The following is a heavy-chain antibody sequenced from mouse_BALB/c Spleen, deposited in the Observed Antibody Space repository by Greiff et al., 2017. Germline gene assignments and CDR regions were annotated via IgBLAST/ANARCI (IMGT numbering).Heavy chain of an antibody. CDR2: ISSGGST. V-gene: IGHV5-6-5*01. CDR1: GFTFSSYA. D-gene: IGHD1-1*01. J-gene: IGHJ2*01. CDR3: ARGDYYGSGYFDY. Sequence: EVNVVESGGGLVKPGGSLKLSCAASGFTFSSYAMSWVRQTPEKRLEWVASISSGGSTYYPDSVKGRFTISRDNARNILYLQMSSLRSEDTAMYYCARGDYYGSGYFDYWGQGTTLTVSS.